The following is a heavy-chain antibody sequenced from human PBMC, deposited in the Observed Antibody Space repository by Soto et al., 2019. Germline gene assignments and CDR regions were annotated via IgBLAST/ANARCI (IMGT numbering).Heavy chain of an antibody. CDR3: ARGIYLYSSGWPYDY. CDR2: INHSGST. V-gene: IGHV4-34*01. D-gene: IGHD6-19*01. CDR1: GGSFSGYY. Sequence: KTSETLSLTCAVYGGSFSGYYWSWIRQPPGKGLEWIGEINHSGSTNYNPSLKSRVTISVDTSKNQFSLKLSSVTAADTAVYYCARGIYLYSSGWPYDYWGQGTLVTVSS. J-gene: IGHJ4*02.